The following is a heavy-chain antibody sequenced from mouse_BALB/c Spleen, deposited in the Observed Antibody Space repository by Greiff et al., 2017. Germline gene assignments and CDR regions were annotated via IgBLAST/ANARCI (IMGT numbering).Heavy chain of an antibody. J-gene: IGHJ3*01. Sequence: EVKLEESGPGLVKPSQSLSLTCTVTGYSITSDYAWNWIRQFPGNKLEWMGYISYSGSTSYNPSLKSRISITRDTSKNQFFLQLNSVTTEDTATYYCARGEVGAYWGQGTLVTVSA. V-gene: IGHV3-2*02. CDR2: ISYSGST. D-gene: IGHD3-3*01. CDR3: ARGEVGAY. CDR1: GYSITSDYA.